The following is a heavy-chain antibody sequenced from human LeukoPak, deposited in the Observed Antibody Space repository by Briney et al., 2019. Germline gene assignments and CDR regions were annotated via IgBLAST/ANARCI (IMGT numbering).Heavy chain of an antibody. CDR3: ARESGWSGFFEI. CDR1: GGSISSYY. CDR2: IYYSWST. V-gene: IGHV4-59*01. J-gene: IGHJ4*02. Sequence: SETLSLTCIVSGGSISSYYWSWIRQPPGKGLEWIGYIYYSWSTKYNASLNSRVTISVDTSKNQFSLKLNSVTAADTAVYYCARESGWSGFFEIWGQGTLVTVSS. D-gene: IGHD3-3*01.